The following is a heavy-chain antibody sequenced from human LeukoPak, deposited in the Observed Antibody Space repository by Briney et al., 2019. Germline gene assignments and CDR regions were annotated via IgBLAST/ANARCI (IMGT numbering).Heavy chain of an antibody. J-gene: IGHJ4*02. CDR1: GYTFTNYF. D-gene: IGHD2-2*02. CDR2: VDPADGET. CDR3: AIPDYTGSVAALDH. V-gene: IGHV1-69-2*01. Sequence: ASVKVSCKASGYTFTNYFIHWVQEAPGKGLEWMGRVDPADGETMYAERFQGRVTIIADTSTDTAYMELSSLTLDDTAVYYCAIPDYTGSVAALDHWGQGTLVTVSS.